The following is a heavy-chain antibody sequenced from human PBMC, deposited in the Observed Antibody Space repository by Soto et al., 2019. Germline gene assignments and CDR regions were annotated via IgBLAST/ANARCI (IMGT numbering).Heavy chain of an antibody. Sequence: QVQLQESGPGLVKPSETLSLTCTVSGGSVSSGSYYWSWIRQPPGKGLEWIGYIYYSGITNYNPSLKSRVTISVDTSKNQFSLKLSSVTAADTAVYYCAAGGYYYYGMDVWGQGTTVTVSS. CDR3: AAGGYYYYGMDV. V-gene: IGHV4-61*01. J-gene: IGHJ6*02. D-gene: IGHD2-15*01. CDR1: GGSVSSGSYY. CDR2: IYYSGIT.